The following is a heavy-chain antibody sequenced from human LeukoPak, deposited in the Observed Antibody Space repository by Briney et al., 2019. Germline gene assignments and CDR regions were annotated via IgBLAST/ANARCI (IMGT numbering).Heavy chain of an antibody. J-gene: IGHJ4*02. V-gene: IGHV1-2*02. CDR3: ARGYYYDSSGFDY. CDR1: GYTFTGYY. CDR2: INPNSGGT. D-gene: IGHD3-22*01. Sequence: GASVKVSCKASGYTFTGYYMHWVRQAPGQGLEWMGWINPNSGGTNYAQKFQGRVTMTRDTSISTAHMELSRLRSDDTAVYYCARGYYYDSSGFDYWGQGTLVTVSS.